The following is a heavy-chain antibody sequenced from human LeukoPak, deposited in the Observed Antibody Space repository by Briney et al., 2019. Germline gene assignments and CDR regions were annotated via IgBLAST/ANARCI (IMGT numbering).Heavy chain of an antibody. V-gene: IGHV1-2*02. CDR3: ASGAGVSSGWTDYFDY. D-gene: IGHD6-19*01. CDR2: INPNSGGT. CDR1: VYTFTVYY. Sequence: ASVQVSSPASVYTFTVYYMHWVRHAPGQGLAWMGWINPNSGGTNYARKFQGRVTMTRGTSISTGYMELSRLRSDDTAVYYCASGAGVSSGWTDYFDYWGEGTLVTVSS. J-gene: IGHJ4*02.